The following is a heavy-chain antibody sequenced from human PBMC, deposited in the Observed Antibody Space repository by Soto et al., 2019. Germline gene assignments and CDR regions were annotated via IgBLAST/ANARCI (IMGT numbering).Heavy chain of an antibody. Sequence: SETLSLTCTVSGGSISSGDYYWSWIRQPPGKGLDWIGYIYYSGSTYYNPSLKSRVTISVDTSKNQFSLKLSSVTAADTAVYYCARGGGYCISTSCYPHYGMDVWGQGTTVTVSS. D-gene: IGHD2-2*01. CDR2: IYYSGST. J-gene: IGHJ6*02. V-gene: IGHV4-30-4*01. CDR3: ARGGGYCISTSCYPHYGMDV. CDR1: GGSISSGDYY.